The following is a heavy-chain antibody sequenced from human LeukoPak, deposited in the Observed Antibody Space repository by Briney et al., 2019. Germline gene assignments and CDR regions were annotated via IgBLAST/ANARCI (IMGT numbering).Heavy chain of an antibody. CDR2: INHSGST. J-gene: IGHJ4*02. CDR1: GGSFSGYY. CDR3: ARGRGRVVRGVILYYFDY. V-gene: IGHV4-34*01. Sequence: SETLSLTCAVYGGSFSGYYWSWIRQPPGKGLEWIGEINHSGSTNYNPSLKSRVTISVDTSKNQFSLKLSSVTAADTAVYYCARGRGRVVRGVILYYFDYWGQGTLVTVSS. D-gene: IGHD3-10*01.